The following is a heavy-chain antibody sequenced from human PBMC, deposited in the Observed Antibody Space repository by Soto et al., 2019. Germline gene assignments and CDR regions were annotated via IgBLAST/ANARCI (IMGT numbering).Heavy chain of an antibody. D-gene: IGHD3-22*01. CDR3: ARDSSGYSALGY. CDR2: ISYDGSNK. CDR1: GFTFSSYA. V-gene: IGHV3-30-3*01. J-gene: IGHJ4*02. Sequence: GGSLRLSCAASGFTFSSYAMHWVRQAPGKGLEWVAVISYDGSNKYYADSVKGRFTISRDNSKNTLYLQMNSLRAEDTAVYYCARDSSGYSALGYWGQGTLVTVSS.